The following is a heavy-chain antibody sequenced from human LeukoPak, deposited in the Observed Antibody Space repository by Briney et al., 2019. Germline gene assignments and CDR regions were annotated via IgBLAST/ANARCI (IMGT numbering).Heavy chain of an antibody. CDR1: GFSFRTFW. J-gene: IGHJ4*02. V-gene: IGHV3-74*03. CDR3: DSDSGGRSGGDS. Sequence: GGSLRLSCAASGFSFRTFWMHWLRQVPGQGLVWVSRINGDGSSTTYADSVKGRFTISRDNDKNTMYLQMDSLRAKDTAVYDCDSDSGGRSGGDSWGQGTMVTVSS. CDR2: INGDGSST. D-gene: IGHD2-15*01.